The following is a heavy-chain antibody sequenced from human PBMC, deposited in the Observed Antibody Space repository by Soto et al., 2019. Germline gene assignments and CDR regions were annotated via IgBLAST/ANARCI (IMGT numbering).Heavy chain of an antibody. V-gene: IGHV1-2*02. CDR2: INPNSGGT. J-gene: IGHJ4*01. D-gene: IGHD2-21*02. Sequence: ASVKVSCEASGYTFTGYYMHWVRQAPGQGLEWMGWINPNSGGTNYAQKFQDRVTMTRDTTTSTVYMDLGSLRSEDTAVYCCAARPSYCGGDCCPFYYWGQGTLVTVSS. CDR3: AARPSYCGGDCCPFYY. CDR1: GYTFTGYY.